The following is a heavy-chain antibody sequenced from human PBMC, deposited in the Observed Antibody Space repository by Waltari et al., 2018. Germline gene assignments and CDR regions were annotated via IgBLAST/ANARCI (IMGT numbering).Heavy chain of an antibody. Sequence: QVQLQESGPGLVKPSETLSLTCTVSGGSISSYYWSWIRQPPGKGLEWIGYIYYSGSTNHNPSLKSRVTISVDTSKNQFSLKLSSVTAADTAVYYCAREQYYYGSSNNWFDPWGQGTLVTVSS. D-gene: IGHD3-10*01. CDR1: GGSISSYY. CDR3: AREQYYYGSSNNWFDP. V-gene: IGHV4-59*01. J-gene: IGHJ5*02. CDR2: IYYSGST.